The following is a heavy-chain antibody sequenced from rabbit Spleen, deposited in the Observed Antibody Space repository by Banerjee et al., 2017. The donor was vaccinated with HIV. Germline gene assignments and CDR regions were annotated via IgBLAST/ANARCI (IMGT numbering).Heavy chain of an antibody. CDR2: IYTDNSKT. J-gene: IGHJ6*01. Sequence: QEQLEESGGGLVKPGASLTLTCKASGFSFNSGYDMCWVRQAPGKGLEWIACIYTDNSKTYYANWAKGRFTVSKTSSPSVTLQMTSLTVADTATYFCARDAATSFSSYGMDLWGPGTLVTVS. D-gene: IGHD8-1*01. CDR3: ARDAATSFSSYGMDL. V-gene: IGHV1S45*01. CDR1: GFSFNSGYD.